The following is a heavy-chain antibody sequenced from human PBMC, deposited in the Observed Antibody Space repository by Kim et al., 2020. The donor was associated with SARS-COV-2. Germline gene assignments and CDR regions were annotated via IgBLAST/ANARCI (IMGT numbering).Heavy chain of an antibody. J-gene: IGHJ4*02. Sequence: GGSLRLSCAASGFTFSSYGMHWVRQAPGKGLEWVAVIWYDGSNKYYADSVKGRFTISRDNSKNTLYLQMNSLRAEDTAVYYCARDSASAIAVAVNFDYWGQGTLFTVSS. CDR2: IWYDGSNK. V-gene: IGHV3-33*01. CDR1: GFTFSSYG. CDR3: ARDSASAIAVAVNFDY. D-gene: IGHD6-19*01.